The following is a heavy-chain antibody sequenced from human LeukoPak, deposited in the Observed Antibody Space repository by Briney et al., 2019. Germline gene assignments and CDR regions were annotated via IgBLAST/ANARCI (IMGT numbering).Heavy chain of an antibody. J-gene: IGHJ4*02. CDR1: GYTFTIYD. D-gene: IGHD4-17*01. Sequence: ASVKVSCXASGYTFTIYDINWVRQASGQGLEWMEWMNPNSGNTGYAQKFQGRVTITRNTSISTAYMELSSLRSEDTAVYYCARGYGDDDYWGQGTLVTVSS. V-gene: IGHV1-8*03. CDR3: ARGYGDDDY. CDR2: MNPNSGNT.